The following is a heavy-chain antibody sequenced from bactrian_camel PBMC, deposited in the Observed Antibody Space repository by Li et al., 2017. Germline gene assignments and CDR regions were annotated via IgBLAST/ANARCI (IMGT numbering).Heavy chain of an antibody. J-gene: IGHJ4*01. CDR3: ATGPGSGGYCSTIGEKYVR. CDR2: IDNGGHK. CDR1: GFAYSSYC. Sequence: DVQLVESGGGSVQLGGSLRLSRRASGFAYSSYCKAWFRQVPGKEREGVAAIDNGGHKIYADSVKGRFTISKDNDRNTPYLQMDSLELEDTAVYYCATGPGSGGYCSTIGEKYVRWGQGTQVTVS. D-gene: IGHD2*01. V-gene: IGHV3S67*01.